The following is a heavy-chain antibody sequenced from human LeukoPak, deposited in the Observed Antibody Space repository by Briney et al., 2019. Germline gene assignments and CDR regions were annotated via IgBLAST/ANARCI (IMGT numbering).Heavy chain of an antibody. CDR1: GFTFSSYS. CDR3: ARDPFGGVIGKYFQH. D-gene: IGHD3-16*02. V-gene: IGHV3-23*01. CDR2: ISGSGGST. J-gene: IGHJ1*01. Sequence: GGSLRLSCAASGFTFSSYSMNWVRQAPGKGLEWVSAISGSGGSTYYADSVKGRFTISRDNSKNTLYLQMNSLRAEDTAVYYCARDPFGGVIGKYFQHWGQGTLVTVSS.